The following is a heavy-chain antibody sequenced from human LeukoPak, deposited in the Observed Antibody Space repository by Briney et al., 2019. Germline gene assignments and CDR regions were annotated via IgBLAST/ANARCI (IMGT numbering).Heavy chain of an antibody. V-gene: IGHV1-46*01. CDR3: ARRDIAVVGGGVDY. J-gene: IGHJ4*02. CDR2: INPNVGST. Sequence: ASVKVSCKASGYTFTNYYIHWVRQAPGQGLEWMGIINPNVGSTVYAQKFQGRVTMTRDTSTSTVYMELSSLRSEDTAVYYCARRDIAVVGGGVDYWGQGTLVTVSS. D-gene: IGHD6-13*01. CDR1: GYTFTNYY.